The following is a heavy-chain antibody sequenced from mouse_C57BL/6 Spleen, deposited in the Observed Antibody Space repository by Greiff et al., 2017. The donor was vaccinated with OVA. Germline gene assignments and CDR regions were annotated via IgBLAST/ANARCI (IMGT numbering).Heavy chain of an antibody. CDR2: INPSSGYT. J-gene: IGHJ4*01. CDR1: GYTFTSYW. CDR3: ATGYDHYAMDY. D-gene: IGHD2-2*01. V-gene: IGHV1-7*01. Sequence: QVQLQQPGAELAKPGASVKLSCKASGYTFTSYWMHWVKQRPGQGLEWIGYINPSSGYTKYNQKFKDKATLTADKSSSTAYMQLSSLTYEDSAVYNCATGYDHYAMDYWGQGTSVTVSS.